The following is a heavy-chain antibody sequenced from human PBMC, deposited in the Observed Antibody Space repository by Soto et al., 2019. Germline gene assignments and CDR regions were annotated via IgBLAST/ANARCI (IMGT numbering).Heavy chain of an antibody. V-gene: IGHV4-34*01. CDR3: ARRYASCFDY. Sequence: SETLSLTCAVYGGSFSGYYWTWIRQPPGTGLEWIGEINHSGSTNYNPSLKSRVTISVDTSKNQFSLKLTSVTAADTAVYYCARRYASCFDYWRQGTLVTVSS. CDR1: GGSFSGYY. D-gene: IGHD2-2*01. J-gene: IGHJ4*02. CDR2: INHSGST.